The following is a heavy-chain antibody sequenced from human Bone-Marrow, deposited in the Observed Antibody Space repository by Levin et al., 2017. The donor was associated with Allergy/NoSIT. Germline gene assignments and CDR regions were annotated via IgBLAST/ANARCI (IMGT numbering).Heavy chain of an antibody. D-gene: IGHD2-2*01. CDR1: GYTFTGYY. V-gene: IGHV1-2*02. Sequence: GESLKISCKASGYTFTGYYMHWVRQAPGQGLEWMGWINPNSGGTNYAQKFQGRVTMTRDTSISTAYMELSRLRSDDTAVYYCARDGDRFHPGGNYCSSTSCPYYFDYWGQGTLVTVSS. J-gene: IGHJ4*02. CDR3: ARDGDRFHPGGNYCSSTSCPYYFDY. CDR2: INPNSGGT.